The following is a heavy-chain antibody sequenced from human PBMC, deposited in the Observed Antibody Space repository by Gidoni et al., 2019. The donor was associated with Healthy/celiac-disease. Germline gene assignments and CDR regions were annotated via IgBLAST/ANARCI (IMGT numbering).Heavy chain of an antibody. CDR2: ISGSGGST. CDR3: AKEGSSGYYYRALDY. Sequence: EVQLLESGGGLVQPGGSLRLSCAASGFTFGSYAMSWVRPAPGKGLEWVSAISGSGGSTYYADSVKGRFTISRDNSKNTLYLQMNSLRAEDTAVYYCAKEGSSGYYYRALDYWGQGTLVTVSS. D-gene: IGHD3-22*01. CDR1: GFTFGSYA. J-gene: IGHJ4*02. V-gene: IGHV3-23*01.